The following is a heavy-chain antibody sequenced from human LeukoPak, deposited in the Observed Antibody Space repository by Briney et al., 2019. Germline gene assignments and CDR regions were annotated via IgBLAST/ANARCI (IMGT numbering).Heavy chain of an antibody. Sequence: SETLSLTCAVSGYSISSGYYWDWIRQPPGKGLEWIGNIYHSGSTYYNPSLKSRVTISVDPSKNQFSLKLSSVTAADTAVYYCAKNCSSTSCYWNDAFDIWGQGTMVTVSS. D-gene: IGHD2-2*01. J-gene: IGHJ3*02. CDR2: IYHSGST. CDR3: AKNCSSTSCYWNDAFDI. V-gene: IGHV4-38-2*01. CDR1: GYSISSGYY.